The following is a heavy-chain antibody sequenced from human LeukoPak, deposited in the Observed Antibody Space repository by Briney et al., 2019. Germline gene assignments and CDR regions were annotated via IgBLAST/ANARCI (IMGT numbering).Heavy chain of an antibody. J-gene: IGHJ4*02. D-gene: IGHD6-13*01. Sequence: SGTLSLTCAVSGGSISRGNWWSWVRQPPGKGPEWIGEIYHSGNTNYNPSLKSRVTISVDKSKNQSSLKLSSVTAADTAVYYCAKKAAASAADYWGQGTLVTVSS. CDR2: IYHSGNT. CDR1: GGSISRGNW. V-gene: IGHV4-4*02. CDR3: AKKAAASAADY.